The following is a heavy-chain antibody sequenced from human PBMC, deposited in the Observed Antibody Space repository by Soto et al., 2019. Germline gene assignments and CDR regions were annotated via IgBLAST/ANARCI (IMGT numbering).Heavy chain of an antibody. CDR2: ITSDNVKT. Sequence: QVQLVQSGGEVKKPGASVKVSCKASQYTFTRYGISWVRQAPGQGLEWMVRITSDNVKTNYAQKMQGRLTLTTDTSTSTAYMELRSLRSDDTAVYYCARSISGTYSDWLDLWGQGTPVTVSS. CDR3: ARSISGTYSDWLDL. CDR1: QYTFTRYG. V-gene: IGHV1-18*04. J-gene: IGHJ5*02. D-gene: IGHD1-26*01.